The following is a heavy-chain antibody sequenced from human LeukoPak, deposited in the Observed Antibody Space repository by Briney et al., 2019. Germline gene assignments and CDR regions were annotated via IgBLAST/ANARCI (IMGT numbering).Heavy chain of an antibody. CDR1: GGSISSGDYY. V-gene: IGHV4-30-4*01. Sequence: PSQTLSLTCTVSGGSISSGDYYWSWIRQPPGKGLEWIGYIYYSGSTYYNPSLKSRVTISVDTSKDQFSLKLSSVTAADTAVYYCARSNTVTLFDYWGQGTLVTVSS. J-gene: IGHJ4*02. CDR2: IYYSGST. D-gene: IGHD4-17*01. CDR3: ARSNTVTLFDY.